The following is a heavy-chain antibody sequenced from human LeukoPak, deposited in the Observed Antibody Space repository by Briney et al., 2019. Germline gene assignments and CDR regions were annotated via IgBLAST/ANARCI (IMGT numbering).Heavy chain of an antibody. CDR1: GGSISSGGYY. D-gene: IGHD2-21*02. V-gene: IGHV4-30-2*01. J-gene: IGHJ4*02. CDR2: IYHSGST. CDR3: ARAVSAHSDTMYYFDY. Sequence: SETLSLTCTVSGGSISSGGYYWSWIRQPPGKGLEWIGYIYHSGSTYYNPSLKSRVTISLDTSKNQFSLRLTSVTAADTAVYYCARAVSAHSDTMYYFDYWSQGTLVTVSS.